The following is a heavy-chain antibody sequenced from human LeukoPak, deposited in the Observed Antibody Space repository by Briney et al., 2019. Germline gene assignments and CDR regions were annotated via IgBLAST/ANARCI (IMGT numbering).Heavy chain of an antibody. CDR2: INHSGST. J-gene: IGHJ6*03. Sequence: KPSETLSLTCAVYGGSFSGYYWSWIRQPPGKGLEWIGEINHSGSTNYNPSLKSRVTISVDTSKNQFSLKLSPVTAADTAVYYCAREGGRRGYSYGYYYYYMDVWGKGTTVTVSS. V-gene: IGHV4-34*01. CDR1: GGSFSGYY. D-gene: IGHD5-18*01. CDR3: AREGGRRGYSYGYYYYYMDV.